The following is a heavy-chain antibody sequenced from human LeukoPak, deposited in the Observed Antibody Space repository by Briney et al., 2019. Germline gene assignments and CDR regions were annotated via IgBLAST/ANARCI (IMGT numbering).Heavy chain of an antibody. CDR1: GLPFSSYW. CDR3: ARASSTSSYF. CDR2: INSDGSTT. V-gene: IGHV3-74*01. Sequence: GGPLRLSCAASGLPFSSYWLNWVRKFPGKGLVWVSRINSDGSTTSYADSVKGRFTISRDNAKNTLYLQMNNLRAEDTAVYYCARASSTSSYFWGQGTLVTVSS. J-gene: IGHJ4*02. D-gene: IGHD2-2*01.